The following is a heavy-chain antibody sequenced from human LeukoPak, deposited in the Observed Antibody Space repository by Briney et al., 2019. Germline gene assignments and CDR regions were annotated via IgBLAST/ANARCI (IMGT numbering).Heavy chain of an antibody. V-gene: IGHV3-21*01. J-gene: IGHJ4*02. D-gene: IGHD3-10*01. CDR1: GFSFSSYA. Sequence: PGGSLRLSCAASGFSFSSYAMSWVRQAPGKGLEWVSSISSSSSYIYYADSVKGRFTISRDNAKNSLYLQMNSLRAEDTAVYYCARDWTSYHYFDYWGQGTLVTVSS. CDR3: ARDWTSYHYFDY. CDR2: ISSSSSYI.